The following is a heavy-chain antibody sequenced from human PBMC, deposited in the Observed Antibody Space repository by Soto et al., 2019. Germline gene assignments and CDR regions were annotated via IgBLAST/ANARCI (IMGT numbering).Heavy chain of an antibody. Sequence: QAPVVQSGAEVRKPGSSVKLSCKASEGTFNSYAIDWVRQAPGQGLEWMGGIIPYYNTLNYAQKFQDRVTITADDSTNTVYMELSSLRSDDTAVYFCASGASRWYPYFFDSWAQGTLVTVSS. D-gene: IGHD6-13*01. V-gene: IGHV1-69*01. CDR1: EGTFNSYA. CDR2: IIPYYNTL. CDR3: ASGASRWYPYFFDS. J-gene: IGHJ4*02.